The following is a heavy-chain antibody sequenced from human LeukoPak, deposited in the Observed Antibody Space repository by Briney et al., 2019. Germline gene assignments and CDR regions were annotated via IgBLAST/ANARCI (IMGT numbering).Heavy chain of an antibody. CDR2: IKQDGSEK. CDR1: GFTFSSYW. CDR3: AKEYNWILYYYYGMDV. V-gene: IGHV3-7*01. J-gene: IGHJ6*02. D-gene: IGHD1-20*01. Sequence: GGSLRLSCAASGFTFSSYWMSWVRQAPGKGLEWVANIKQDGSEKYYVDSVKGRFTISRDNSKNTLYLQMNSLRAEDTAVYYCAKEYNWILYYYYGMDVWGQGTTVTVSS.